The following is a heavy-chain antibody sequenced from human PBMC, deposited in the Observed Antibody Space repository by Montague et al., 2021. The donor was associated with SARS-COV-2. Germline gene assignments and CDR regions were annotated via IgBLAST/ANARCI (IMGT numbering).Heavy chain of an antibody. D-gene: IGHD4-23*01. V-gene: IGHV4-34*01. CDR1: VGSFRGYY. CDR2: INHTGST. CDR3: ARADYGGNRYWYFDL. Sequence: SETLSLTCAVYVGSFRGYYWSWIRQSPGKGLEWIGEINHTGSTKYNPSLKSRVTIPVDTSKNQFSLKLSSVSAADTAVYYCARADYGGNRYWYFDLWGRGTMVTVSS. J-gene: IGHJ2*01.